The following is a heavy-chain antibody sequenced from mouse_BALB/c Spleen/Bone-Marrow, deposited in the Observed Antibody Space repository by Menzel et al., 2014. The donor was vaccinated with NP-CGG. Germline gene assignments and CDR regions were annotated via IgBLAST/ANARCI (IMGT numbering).Heavy chain of an antibody. Sequence: VKLVESGAELARPGASVKMSCKASGYTFTSYTVHWVKQRPGQGLEWIGYINPSSGYTNYNQKFKDKATLTADKSSSTAYMQLSSLTSEDSAVYYCARFFYDYDGPWFAYWGQGTLVTVSA. CDR2: INPSSGYT. CDR3: ARFFYDYDGPWFAY. V-gene: IGHV1-4*01. D-gene: IGHD2-4*01. J-gene: IGHJ3*01. CDR1: GYTFTSYT.